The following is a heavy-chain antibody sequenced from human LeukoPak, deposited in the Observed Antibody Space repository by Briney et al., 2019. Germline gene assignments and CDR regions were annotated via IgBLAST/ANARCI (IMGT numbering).Heavy chain of an antibody. J-gene: IGHJ1*01. CDR3: ARGYCGGDCYGD. Sequence: GGSLRLSCAASGFTFSDYFMNWVRQAPGKGLEYVSSIRGSSRHIYYADSVKGRFTISRDNTKSSLYLQMNSLGVEDMAVYYCARGYCGGDCYGDWGQGTLVTVSS. D-gene: IGHD2-21*02. CDR1: GFTFSDYF. V-gene: IGHV3-21*01. CDR2: IRGSSRHI.